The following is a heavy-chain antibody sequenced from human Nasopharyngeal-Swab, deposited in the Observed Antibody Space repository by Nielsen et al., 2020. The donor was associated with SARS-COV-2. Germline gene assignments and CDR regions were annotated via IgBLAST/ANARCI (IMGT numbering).Heavy chain of an antibody. CDR1: GFTFSRYT. CDR2: ISYDGSNK. Sequence: GGSLSLSCAASGFTFSRYTMHRVRQAPGKGLEWVAVISYDGSNKYYADSVKGRFTISRDISKNTLYLQMNSLRAEDTAVFYCASTPLDSSGYYYAFHYWGRGTLVTVSS. J-gene: IGHJ4*02. V-gene: IGHV3-30-3*01. CDR3: ASTPLDSSGYYYAFHY. D-gene: IGHD3-22*01.